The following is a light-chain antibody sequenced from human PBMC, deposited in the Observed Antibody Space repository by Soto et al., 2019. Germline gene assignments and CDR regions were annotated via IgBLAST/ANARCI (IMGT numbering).Light chain of an antibody. V-gene: IGKV3-20*01. J-gene: IGKJ1*01. CDR2: DAS. Sequence: EIVLTQSTDTLSLSPGERATLSCRASQSVPKNYLAWYQQKPGQAPRLLIDDASNRATGIPERFSGSGSGTDFTLTISRLEPEDFAVYYCQQCATSPLTFGQGTKVEIK. CDR1: QSVPKNY. CDR3: QQCATSPLT.